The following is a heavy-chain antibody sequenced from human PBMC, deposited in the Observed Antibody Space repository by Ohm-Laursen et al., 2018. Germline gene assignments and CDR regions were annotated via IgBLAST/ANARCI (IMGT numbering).Heavy chain of an antibody. CDR3: ARVRGQYHGSGGSFDA. Sequence: GSLRLSCAASGFTFSGYEMNWVRQAPGKGLECISYITTSGSTIYYADSVKGRFTISRDNAKNSLYLQMNSLRAEDTAVYYCARVRGQYHGSGGSFDAWGQGTLVTVSS. J-gene: IGHJ5*02. CDR1: GFTFSGYE. CDR2: ITTSGSTI. V-gene: IGHV3-48*03. D-gene: IGHD3-10*01.